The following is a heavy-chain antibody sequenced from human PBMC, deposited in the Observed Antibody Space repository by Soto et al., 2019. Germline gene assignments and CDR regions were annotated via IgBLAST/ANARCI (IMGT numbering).Heavy chain of an antibody. D-gene: IGHD3-10*01. CDR3: ARLWFGEYQFDY. CDR1: GYTFTSYG. CDR2: ISAYNGNT. Sequence: QVQLVQSGAEVKKPVASVKVSCKASGYTFTSYGISWVRQAPGQGLEWMGWISAYNGNTNYAQKFQGRVTMTTDTPTNTAYMELRSLRSDDTAVYYCARLWFGEYQFDYWGQGTLVTVSS. J-gene: IGHJ4*02. V-gene: IGHV1-18*01.